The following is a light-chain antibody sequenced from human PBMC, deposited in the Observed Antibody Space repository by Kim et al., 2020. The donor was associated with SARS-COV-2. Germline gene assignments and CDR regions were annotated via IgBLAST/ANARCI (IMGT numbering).Light chain of an antibody. CDR2: KAS. CDR1: QSVGKW. Sequence: ASVGDRVTITCRASQSVGKWLAWYQQKPGKAPELLIYKASNLQSGVPSRFSGSGSGTEFTLTIISLQPDDFATYYCQQSNDYSRTFGQGTKVDIK. CDR3: QQSNDYSRT. J-gene: IGKJ1*01. V-gene: IGKV1-5*03.